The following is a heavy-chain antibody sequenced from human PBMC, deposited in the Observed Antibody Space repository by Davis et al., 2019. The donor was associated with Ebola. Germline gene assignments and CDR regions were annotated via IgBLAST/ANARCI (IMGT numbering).Heavy chain of an antibody. V-gene: IGHV4-31*03. CDR1: GGSISRGGSS. CDR3: ARDLRYDSSGYDYYFYMDV. J-gene: IGHJ6*03. Sequence: PSETLSLTCTVSGGSISRGGSSWSWVRQVPGKGPAWIGYIYYSGSTYYKPSLKSRVTISLDTSKNQFSLNLSSVTAADTAVYDCARDLRYDSSGYDYYFYMDVWGKGTTVTVSS. D-gene: IGHD3-22*01. CDR2: IYYSGST.